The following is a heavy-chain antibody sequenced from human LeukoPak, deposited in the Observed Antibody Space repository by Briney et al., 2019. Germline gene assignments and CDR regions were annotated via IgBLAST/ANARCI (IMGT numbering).Heavy chain of an antibody. Sequence: GGSLRLSCAASGFTFSNFAMNWVRRAPGKGLEWVAVISYDGSNKYYADSVKGRFTISRDNSKNTLYLQMNSLRAEDTAVYYCAREHYGTGGYFDYWGQGTLVTVSS. V-gene: IGHV3-30-3*01. CDR2: ISYDGSNK. J-gene: IGHJ4*02. D-gene: IGHD4-17*01. CDR1: GFTFSNFA. CDR3: AREHYGTGGYFDY.